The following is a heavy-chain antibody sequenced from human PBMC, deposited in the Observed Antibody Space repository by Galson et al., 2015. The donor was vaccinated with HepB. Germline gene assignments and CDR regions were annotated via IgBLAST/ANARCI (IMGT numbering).Heavy chain of an antibody. V-gene: IGHV3-21*01. Sequence: SLRLSCAASGFTFSSYSMNWVRQAPGKGLEWVSSISSSSSYIYYADSVKGRFTISRDNAKNSLYLQMNSLRAEDTAVYYCARDLSAKYQLLYEDYYYYMDVWGKGTTVTVSS. J-gene: IGHJ6*03. CDR3: ARDLSAKYQLLYEDYYYYMDV. CDR2: ISSSSSYI. CDR1: GFTFSSYS. D-gene: IGHD2-2*02.